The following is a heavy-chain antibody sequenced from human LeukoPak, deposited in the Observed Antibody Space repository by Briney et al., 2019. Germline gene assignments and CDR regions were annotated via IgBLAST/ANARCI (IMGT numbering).Heavy chain of an antibody. CDR2: IYYSEST. CDR3: ASARAAEGGVDY. J-gene: IGHJ4*02. D-gene: IGHD2-15*01. V-gene: IGHV4-61*01. Sequence: SETLSLTCSVASGSISSSSYYWSWIRQPPGKGLEGIGYIYYSESTNYNPSLESRVTISVDTSKNQFSLKLSSVTAADTAVYYCASARAAEGGVDYWGQGTLVTVSS. CDR1: SGSISSSSYY.